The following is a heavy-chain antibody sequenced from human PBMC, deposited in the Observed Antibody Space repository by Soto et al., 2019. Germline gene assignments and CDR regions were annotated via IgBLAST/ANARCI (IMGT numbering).Heavy chain of an antibody. CDR1: GGSISSYY. V-gene: IGHV4-4*07. Sequence: SETLSLTCTVSGGSISSYYWSWIRQPAGKGLEWIGRIYTSGSTNYNPSLKSRVTMSVDTSKNQFSLKLSSVTAADTAVYYCARDESPPNIVQQLPDNWFDPWGQGTLVTVSS. J-gene: IGHJ5*02. CDR3: ARDESPPNIVQQLPDNWFDP. CDR2: IYTSGST. D-gene: IGHD6-13*01.